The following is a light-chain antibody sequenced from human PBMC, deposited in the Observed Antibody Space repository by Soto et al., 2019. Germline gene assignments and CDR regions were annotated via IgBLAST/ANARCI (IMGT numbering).Light chain of an antibody. Sequence: DIHMTQSPSSLSASVEYRVIITCRASQSISNHLNWYQQKQGKAPKLLIFPPSSLQSGVPSRFSGSRSGPDFTLTISSLQHEDFATYYCQQSYSSPPTFGQGTKVDIK. CDR3: QQSYSSPPT. J-gene: IGKJ1*01. V-gene: IGKV1-39*01. CDR1: QSISNH. CDR2: PPS.